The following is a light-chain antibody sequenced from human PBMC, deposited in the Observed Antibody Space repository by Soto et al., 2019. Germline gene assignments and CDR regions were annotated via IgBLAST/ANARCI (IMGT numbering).Light chain of an antibody. CDR3: QQHGQWPIT. CDR1: QSVNSN. CDR2: GIS. J-gene: IGKJ5*01. Sequence: EIVMTQSPATLSVSPGERATLSCRASQSVNSNTLAGYQQKPGQAPRLLIYGISKRATDIPDRFSGSGSGTEFTLTISSLQPEDFATYYCQQHGQWPITFGQGTRLEIK. V-gene: IGKV3D-15*01.